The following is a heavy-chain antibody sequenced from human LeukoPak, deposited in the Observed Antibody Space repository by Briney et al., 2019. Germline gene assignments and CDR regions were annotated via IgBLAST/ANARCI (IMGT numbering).Heavy chain of an antibody. CDR1: GFTFSSYG. J-gene: IGHJ5*02. CDR3: ARGLHTSTWYGNWFDP. CDR2: ISGNGGSD. Sequence: GGSLRLSCAASGFTFSSYGMHWVRQAPGKGPEWVAVISGNGGSDQYADSVKGRLTISRDNSKNTVSLQMNSLRTEDSALYYCARGLHTSTWYGNWFDPWGQGTLVTVSS. D-gene: IGHD6-13*01. V-gene: IGHV3-30*03.